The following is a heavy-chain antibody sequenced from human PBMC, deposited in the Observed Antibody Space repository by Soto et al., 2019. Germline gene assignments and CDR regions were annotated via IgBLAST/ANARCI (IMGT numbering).Heavy chain of an antibody. CDR2: IYYSGST. CDR1: GGSISSSSYY. D-gene: IGHD3-3*01. V-gene: IGHV4-39*01. J-gene: IGHJ4*02. Sequence: QLQLQESGPGLVKPSETLSLTCIVSGGSISSSSYYWGWIRQPPGKGLEWMGSIYYSGSTYYNPSLKSRVTISVDTSKNQFSLKLSSVTAADTAVYYCARLVWSSRYYFDYWGQGTLVTVSS. CDR3: ARLVWSSRYYFDY.